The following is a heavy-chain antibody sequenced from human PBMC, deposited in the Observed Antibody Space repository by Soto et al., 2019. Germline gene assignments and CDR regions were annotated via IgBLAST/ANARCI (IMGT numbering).Heavy chain of an antibody. CDR3: ARTPALYYFDY. J-gene: IGHJ4*02. CDR2: ISYDGSNK. Sequence: GGSLRLSCAASGFTFSSYAMHWVRQAPGKGLEWVAVISYDGSNKYYADSVKGRFTISRDNSKNTLYLQMNSLRAEDTAVYYCARTPALYYFDYWGQGTLVTVSS. V-gene: IGHV3-30-3*01. CDR1: GFTFSSYA.